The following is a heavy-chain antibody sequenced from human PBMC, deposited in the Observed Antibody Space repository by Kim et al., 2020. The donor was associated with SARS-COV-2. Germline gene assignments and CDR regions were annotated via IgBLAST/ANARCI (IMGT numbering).Heavy chain of an antibody. CDR1: GFTFGDFA. V-gene: IGHV3-49*04. CDR3: TRGGRYLEWLSDV. CDR2: IRNKAYGGTT. J-gene: IGHJ6*03. D-gene: IGHD3-3*01. Sequence: GGSLRLSCTASGFTFGDFAMTWVRQVPGKGLEWVGVIRNKAYGGTTEYAASVKGRFTISRDDSRSSAYLQMNSLKTEDTAVHYCTRGGRYLEWLSDVCG.